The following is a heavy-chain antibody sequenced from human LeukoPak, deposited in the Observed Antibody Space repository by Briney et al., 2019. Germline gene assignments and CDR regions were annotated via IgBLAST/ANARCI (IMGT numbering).Heavy chain of an antibody. V-gene: IGHV1-69*06. CDR2: IIPLFGTA. Sequence: GASVKVSCKASGGTFSSYAISWVRQAPGQGLEWMGGIIPLFGTANYAQKFQDRVTITADKATSTAYMELSSLRAEDTAVYYCAKRGCSGTSCYAGYYYMDVWGKGTTVTISS. J-gene: IGHJ6*03. CDR1: GGTFSSYA. D-gene: IGHD2-2*01. CDR3: AKRGCSGTSCYAGYYYMDV.